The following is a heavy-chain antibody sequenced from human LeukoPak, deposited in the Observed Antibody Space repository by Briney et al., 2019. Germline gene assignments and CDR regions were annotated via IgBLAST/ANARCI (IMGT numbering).Heavy chain of an antibody. CDR2: ISRSGDST. D-gene: IGHD6-19*01. J-gene: IGHJ4*02. CDR1: GFTFSSCA. V-gene: IGHV3-23*01. CDR3: AKTITVAGSEYHFDY. Sequence: GGSLRLSCAASGFTFSSCAMSWVRQAPGKGLAWGSRISRSGDSTYYADSVKGRFTISRDNSKNTLYLQMNSLRAEDTAIYYCAKTITVAGSEYHFDYWGQGTLVTVSS.